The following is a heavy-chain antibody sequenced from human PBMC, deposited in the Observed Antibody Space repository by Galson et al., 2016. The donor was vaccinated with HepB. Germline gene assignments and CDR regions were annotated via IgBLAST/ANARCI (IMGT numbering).Heavy chain of an antibody. V-gene: IGHV3-48*03. CDR1: AFSFSGYD. CDR2: ISYTGNTK. CDR3: ATRDWYFDL. J-gene: IGHJ2*01. Sequence: SLRLSCAASAFSFSGYDMNWVRQAPGKGLEWVSFISYTGNTKYYADSVEGRFTISRDTAKDSLHLQMDSLRAEDTAVYYCATRDWYFDLWGRGTLVTVSS.